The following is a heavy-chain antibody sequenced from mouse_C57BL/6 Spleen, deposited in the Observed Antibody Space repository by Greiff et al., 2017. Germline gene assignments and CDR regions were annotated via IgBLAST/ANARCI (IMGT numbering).Heavy chain of an antibody. V-gene: IGHV1-52*01. J-gene: IGHJ3*01. CDR2: IDPSDSET. Sequence: QVHVKQPGAELVRPGSSVKLSCKASGYTFTSYWMHWVKQRPIQGLEWIGNIDPSDSETHYNQKFKDKATLTVDKSSSTAYMQLSSLTSEDSAVYYCAREGIYYGNYGFAYWGQGTLVTVSA. CDR1: GYTFTSYW. D-gene: IGHD2-1*01. CDR3: AREGIYYGNYGFAY.